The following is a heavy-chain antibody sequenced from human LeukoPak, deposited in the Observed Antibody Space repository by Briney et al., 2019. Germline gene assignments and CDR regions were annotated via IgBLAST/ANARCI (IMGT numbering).Heavy chain of an antibody. CDR3: GADPASGKSGWFDP. J-gene: IGHJ5*02. CDR2: IYYSGST. V-gene: IGHV4-59*12. CDR1: GGSISSYY. D-gene: IGHD3-10*01. Sequence: SETLSLTCTVSGGSISSYYWSWIRQPPGKGLEWIGYIYYSGSTNYNPSLKSRVTISVDTSKNQFSLKLSSVTAADTAVYYCGADPASGKSGWFDPWGQGTLVTVSS.